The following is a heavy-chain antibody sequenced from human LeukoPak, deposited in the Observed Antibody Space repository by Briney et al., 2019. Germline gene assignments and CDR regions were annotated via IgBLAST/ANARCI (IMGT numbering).Heavy chain of an antibody. CDR2: INQGGTT. Sequence: PSETLSLTCTVYGGPFSGYYWTWIRQPPGKGLEWIGEINQGGTTNYNPSLRSRVTILIDTSRNQFSLRLSSVTAADTAVYYCARARYVNSFYAFDIWGQGTLVTVSS. V-gene: IGHV4-34*01. CDR3: ARARYVNSFYAFDI. CDR1: GGPFSGYY. D-gene: IGHD3-9*01. J-gene: IGHJ3*02.